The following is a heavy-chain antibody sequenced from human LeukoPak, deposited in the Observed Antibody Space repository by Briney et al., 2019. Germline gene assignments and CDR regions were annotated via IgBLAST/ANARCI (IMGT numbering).Heavy chain of an antibody. Sequence: SGGSLRLSCAASGFTFSSYSMNWVRQAPGKELEWVSSISSSSSYIYYADSVKGRFTISRDNAKNSLYLQMNSLRAEDTAVYYCASDSSSWRIPADYWGQGTLVTVSS. CDR1: GFTFSSYS. J-gene: IGHJ4*02. D-gene: IGHD6-13*01. CDR3: ASDSSSWRIPADY. V-gene: IGHV3-21*01. CDR2: ISSSSSYI.